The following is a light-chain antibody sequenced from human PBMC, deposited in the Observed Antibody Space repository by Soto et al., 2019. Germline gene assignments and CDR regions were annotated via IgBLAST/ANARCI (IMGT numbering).Light chain of an antibody. Sequence: QSVLTQPPSASGTPGQRVTISCSGSSSNIGSNTVNWYQQLPGTAPKLLIYGNNERPSGVPDRFSGSKSGTSASLAISGLQSEDEADYYCAEWDDSLNGYVFGTGTKVTVL. J-gene: IGLJ1*01. V-gene: IGLV1-44*01. CDR3: AEWDDSLNGYV. CDR1: SSNIGSNT. CDR2: GNN.